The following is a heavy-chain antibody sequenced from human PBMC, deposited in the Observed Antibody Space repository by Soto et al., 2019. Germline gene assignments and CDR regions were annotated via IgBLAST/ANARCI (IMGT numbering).Heavy chain of an antibody. CDR2: IYPGDSDT. D-gene: IGHD5-18*01. CDR1: GYSFTSYW. V-gene: IGHV5-51*01. CDR3: ARHDVDTAVDPNSHYYYCYGMDV. Sequence: PGESLKISCKGSGYSFTSYWIGWVRQMPGKGLEWMGIIYPGDSDTRYSPSFQGQVTISADKSISTAYLQWSSLKASDTAMYYCARHDVDTAVDPNSHYYYCYGMDVWGQGTTVTVSS. J-gene: IGHJ6*02.